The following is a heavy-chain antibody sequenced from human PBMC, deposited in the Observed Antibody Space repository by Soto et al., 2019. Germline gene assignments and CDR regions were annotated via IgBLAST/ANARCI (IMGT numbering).Heavy chain of an antibody. J-gene: IGHJ6*02. V-gene: IGHV2-5*01. Sequence: QITLKESGPTLVKPTQTLTLTCTFSGFSLSTSGVGVGWIRQPPGKALEWLALIYWNDDKRYSPSLKSRLTITKDTSKNQVVLTMTNMDPVDTATYYCAHSRSINDFWSGYAPDKGYYYYGMDVWGQGTTVTVSS. D-gene: IGHD3-3*01. CDR3: AHSRSINDFWSGYAPDKGYYYYGMDV. CDR2: IYWNDDK. CDR1: GFSLSTSGVG.